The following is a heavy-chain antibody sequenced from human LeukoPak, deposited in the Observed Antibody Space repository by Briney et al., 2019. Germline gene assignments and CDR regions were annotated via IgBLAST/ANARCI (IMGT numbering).Heavy chain of an antibody. CDR2: ISSSSSYI. V-gene: IGHV3-21*01. CDR3: ARDRVTAVGSGYPFDY. D-gene: IGHD3-22*01. J-gene: IGHJ4*02. CDR1: GFTFSSYS. Sequence: GGSLRLSCAASGFTFSSYSMNWVRQAPGKGLEWVSSISSSSSYIYYTDSVKGRFTISRDNAKNSLYLQMNSLRAEDTAVYYCARDRVTAVGSGYPFDYWGQGTLVTFSS.